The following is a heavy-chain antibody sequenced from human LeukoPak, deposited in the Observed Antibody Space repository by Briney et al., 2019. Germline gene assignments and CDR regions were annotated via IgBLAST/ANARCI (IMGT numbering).Heavy chain of an antibody. Sequence: SETLSLTCAVYGGSFSGYYWSWIRQPPGKGLEWIGEINHSGSTNYNPSLKSRVTISVDTSKNQFSLKLSSVTAADTAVYYCASSFYGPWDAFDIWGQGTMVTVSS. CDR1: GGSFSGYY. CDR3: ASSFYGPWDAFDI. J-gene: IGHJ3*02. D-gene: IGHD2/OR15-2a*01. V-gene: IGHV4-34*01. CDR2: INHSGST.